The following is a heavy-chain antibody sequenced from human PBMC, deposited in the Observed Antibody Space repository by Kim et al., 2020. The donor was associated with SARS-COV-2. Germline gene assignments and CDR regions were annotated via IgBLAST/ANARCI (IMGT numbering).Heavy chain of an antibody. Sequence: ASVKVSCKASGYTFTSYYMHWVRQAPGQGLEWMGIINPSGGSTSYAQKFQDIVTMTRDTSTSTVYMELSSLRSEDTAVYYCARDVSRGGIYYGMDVWGQGSSGAVSS. V-gene: IGHV1-46*01. D-gene: IGHD3-16*01. J-gene: IGHJ6*02. CDR2: INPSGGST. CDR1: GYTFTSYY. CDR3: ARDVSRGGIYYGMDV.